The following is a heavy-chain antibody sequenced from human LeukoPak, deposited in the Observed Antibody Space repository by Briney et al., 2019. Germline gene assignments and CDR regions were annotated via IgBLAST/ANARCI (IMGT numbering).Heavy chain of an antibody. D-gene: IGHD3-10*01. CDR2: ISAYNGIT. CDR3: ARGHPYGSGSYWPTYYYYYGMDV. J-gene: IGHJ6*02. Sequence: VASVKVSCKASGYTFTSYGISWVRQAPGQGLEWMGWISAYNGITNYAQKLQGRVTMTTDTSTSTAYMELRSLRSDDTAVYYCARGHPYGSGSYWPTYYYYYGMDVWGQGTTVTVSS. CDR1: GYTFTSYG. V-gene: IGHV1-18*01.